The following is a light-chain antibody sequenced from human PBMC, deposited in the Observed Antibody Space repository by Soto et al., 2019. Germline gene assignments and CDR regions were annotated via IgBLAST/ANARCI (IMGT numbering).Light chain of an antibody. V-gene: IGKV3-20*01. J-gene: IGKJ2*01. CDR3: HQYGYSPNT. CDR1: RSVSSRY. CDR2: GAS. Sequence: EIVLTQSPGTLSLSPGERATLSSRASRSVSSRYLAWYQQKPGQAPRLLIYGASSRATGIPDRFSGSGSGTDFTLTISRLEPEDFAVYHCHQYGYSPNTFGQGTKLEIK.